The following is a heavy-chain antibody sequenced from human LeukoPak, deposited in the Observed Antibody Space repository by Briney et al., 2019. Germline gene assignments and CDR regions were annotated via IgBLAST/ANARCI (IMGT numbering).Heavy chain of an antibody. J-gene: IGHJ5*01. Sequence: ASVKVSCKASGYTFTDYDMHWVRQAPGQRLEWMGWINPNSDTNYAQEFQGRVTMTRDTSTSTGYMELTRLTSDDTAVYFCARIRWMDSWGQGTLVTVSS. CDR2: INPNSDT. V-gene: IGHV1-2*02. CDR1: GYTFTDYD. CDR3: ARIRWMDS.